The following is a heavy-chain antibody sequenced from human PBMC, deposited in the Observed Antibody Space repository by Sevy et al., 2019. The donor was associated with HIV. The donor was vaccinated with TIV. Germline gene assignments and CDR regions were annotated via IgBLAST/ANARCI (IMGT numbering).Heavy chain of an antibody. V-gene: IGHV4-38-2*01. CDR2: IYHSGTT. CDR3: ARARRPETNYFCMDV. CDR1: GFSISNNFY. J-gene: IGHJ6*03. Sequence: SETLSLTCDVSGFSISNNFYWGWIRQPPGKGLEWIGSIYHSGTTYYSPSLNSRVTISVDMSNNQFALRLTPVTAADTAVYYCARARRPETNYFCMDVWGKGTTVTVSS. D-gene: IGHD3-3*01.